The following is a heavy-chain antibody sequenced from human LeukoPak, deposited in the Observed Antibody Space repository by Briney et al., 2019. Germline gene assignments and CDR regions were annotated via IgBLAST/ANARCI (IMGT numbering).Heavy chain of an antibody. Sequence: GASVKVSCKASGGTFSSYAISWVRQAPGQGLEWMGRIIPILGIANYAQKFQGRVTITADKSTSTAYMELSSLRSEDTAVYYCARAAQQLWFNNPFDYWGQGTLVTVSS. CDR1: GGTFSSYA. D-gene: IGHD5-18*01. V-gene: IGHV1-69*04. J-gene: IGHJ4*02. CDR3: ARAAQQLWFNNPFDY. CDR2: IIPILGIA.